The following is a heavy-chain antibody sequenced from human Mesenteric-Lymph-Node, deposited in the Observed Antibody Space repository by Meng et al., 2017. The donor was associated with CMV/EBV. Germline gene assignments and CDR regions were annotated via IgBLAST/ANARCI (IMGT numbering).Heavy chain of an antibody. V-gene: IGHV4-39*07. CDR2: IHQSGST. CDR3: ARGSPPYDFGDY. Sequence: SETLSLTCTVSGGSIRTSSYYWGWIRQPPGKGLEWIGNIHQSGSTYYNPSLRGRVTISLDTSKNQFSLKLSSVTAADTAVYYCARGSPPYDFGDYWGQGTLVTVSS. D-gene: IGHD3-3*01. J-gene: IGHJ4*02. CDR1: GGSIRTSSYY.